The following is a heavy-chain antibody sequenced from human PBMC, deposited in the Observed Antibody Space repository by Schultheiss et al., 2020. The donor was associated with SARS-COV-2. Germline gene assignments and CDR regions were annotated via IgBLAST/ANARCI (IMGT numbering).Heavy chain of an antibody. J-gene: IGHJ6*04. CDR3: ARDGILPAAMPDYYYGVDV. V-gene: IGHV4-39*07. CDR1: GGSISSSSYY. D-gene: IGHD2-2*01. Sequence: SETLSLTCTVSGGSISSSSYYWGWIRQPAGKGLEWIGEINHSGSTYYNPSLKSRVTISVDTSKNQFSLKLSSVTAADTAVYYCARDGILPAAMPDYYYGVDVWGKGTSVTVSS. CDR2: INHSGST.